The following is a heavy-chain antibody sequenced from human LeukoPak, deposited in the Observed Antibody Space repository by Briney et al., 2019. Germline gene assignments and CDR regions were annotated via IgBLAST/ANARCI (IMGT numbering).Heavy chain of an antibody. CDR3: ARESETSGWYDY. V-gene: IGHV3-43*02. D-gene: IGHD6-19*01. CDR2: ISGDGGST. Sequence: GGSLRLSCAAPGFIFAIHWVRQAPGKGLEWVSLISGDGGSTSYADSVRGRFTISRDNTRKSLSLQMSSLRSEDTALYYCARESETSGWYDYWGQGTLVTVSS. CDR1: GFIFA. J-gene: IGHJ4*02.